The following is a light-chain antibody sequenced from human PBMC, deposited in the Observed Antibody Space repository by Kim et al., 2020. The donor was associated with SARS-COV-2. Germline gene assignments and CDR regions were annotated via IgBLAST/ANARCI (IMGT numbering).Light chain of an antibody. CDR1: SSDVGGYNY. CDR2: DVT. V-gene: IGLV2-14*01. CDR3: SSCTTDTTPL. Sequence: QSALTQPASVSGSPGQSITISCTGTSSDVGGYNYVSWFQQHPGKAPKLILYDVTKRPSGVSNRFSGSKSGNTASLTISGLQAEDEADYYCSSCTTDTTPLFGGGTQLTVL. J-gene: IGLJ3*02.